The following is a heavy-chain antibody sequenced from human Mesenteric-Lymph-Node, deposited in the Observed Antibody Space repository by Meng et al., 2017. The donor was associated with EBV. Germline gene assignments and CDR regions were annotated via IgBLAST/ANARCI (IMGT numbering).Heavy chain of an antibody. Sequence: EGQLVGCGGGVGRPGGSLRLSCVASGFSIDEYGMSWVRQAPGKGLEWVSGINRNGDRTGYGDSVKGRFTISRDSAKNSLYLQMNTLRVEDTAFYYCARDLSHDYSDLVAWGQGTLVTVSS. J-gene: IGHJ5*02. V-gene: IGHV3-20*04. CDR2: INRNGDRT. D-gene: IGHD4-11*01. CDR3: ARDLSHDYSDLVA. CDR1: GFSIDEYG.